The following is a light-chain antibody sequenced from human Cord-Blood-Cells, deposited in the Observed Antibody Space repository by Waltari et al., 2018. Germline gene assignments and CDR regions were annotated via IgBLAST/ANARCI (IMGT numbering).Light chain of an antibody. Sequence: DIVMTQSPDSLAVSLGERATINCKSSQSVLYSSNNKNYLAWYQQKPGQPPKLLIYWASTRESGVPDRFSGSGSGTDSTLTISSLQAEDVAVYYCQQYYSLLTFGPGTKVDIK. CDR2: WAS. CDR1: QSVLYSSNNKNY. J-gene: IGKJ3*01. V-gene: IGKV4-1*01. CDR3: QQYYSLLT.